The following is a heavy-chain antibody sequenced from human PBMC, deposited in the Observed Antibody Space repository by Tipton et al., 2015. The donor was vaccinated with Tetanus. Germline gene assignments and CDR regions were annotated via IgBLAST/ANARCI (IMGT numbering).Heavy chain of an antibody. D-gene: IGHD2-2*01. V-gene: IGHV3-53*01. CDR3: ARDHGVVVPAAIRAYGMDV. CDR1: GFTVSSNY. Sequence: SLRLSCAASGFTVSSNYMSWVRQAPGKGLEWVSVIYSGGSTYYADSVKGRFTISRDNSENTLYLQMNSLRAEDTAVYYCARDHGVVVPAAIRAYGMDVWGQGTTVTVSS. J-gene: IGHJ6*02. CDR2: IYSGGST.